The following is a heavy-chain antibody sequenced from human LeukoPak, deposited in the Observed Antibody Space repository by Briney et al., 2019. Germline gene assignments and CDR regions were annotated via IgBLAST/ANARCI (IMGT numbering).Heavy chain of an antibody. V-gene: IGHV3-23*01. CDR1: GCAFSSYA. CDR3: AKDPYDSSGYYPPRFDY. CDR2: ISGSGGST. D-gene: IGHD3-22*01. J-gene: IGHJ4*02. Sequence: GGSLRLSCAASGCAFSSYAMSWVRQAPGKGLEWVSAISGSGGSTYYADSVKGRFTISRDNSKNTLYLQMNSLRAEDTAVYYCAKDPYDSSGYYPPRFDYWGQGTLVTVSS.